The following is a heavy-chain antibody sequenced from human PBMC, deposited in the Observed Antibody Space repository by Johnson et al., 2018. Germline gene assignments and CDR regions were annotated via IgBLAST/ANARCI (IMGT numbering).Heavy chain of an antibody. CDR3: AKSGYTSTWYAEYFQH. Sequence: QVQLQESGPGLVKPSETLSLTCTVSGDSIGSNNYYWGWIRQPPGKGLEWIGGIYYSGSTYYNPSPKSRVTISVDTSKNQFSLKLNSVTAADMAVYYCAKSGYTSTWYAEYFQHWGQGTLVTVSS. CDR1: GDSIGSNNYY. CDR2: IYYSGST. J-gene: IGHJ1*01. V-gene: IGHV4-39*01. D-gene: IGHD6-13*01.